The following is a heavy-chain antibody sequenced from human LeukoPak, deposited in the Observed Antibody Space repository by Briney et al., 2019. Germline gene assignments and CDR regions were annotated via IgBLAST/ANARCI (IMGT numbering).Heavy chain of an antibody. CDR2: LWYDGSNK. J-gene: IGHJ4*02. CDR1: GFTFSSYG. V-gene: IGHV3-33*06. CDR3: AKEVRLGIGYFDY. Sequence: PGRSLRLSCAASGFTFSSYGMHWVRQAPGKGLEWVAVLWYDGSNKYYADSVKGRFTISRDNSKNTLYLQMNSLRAEDTAVYYCAKEVRLGIGYFDYWGQGTLVTVSS. D-gene: IGHD7-27*01.